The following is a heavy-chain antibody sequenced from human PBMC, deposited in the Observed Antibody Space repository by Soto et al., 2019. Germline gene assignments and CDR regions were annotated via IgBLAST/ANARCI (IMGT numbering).Heavy chain of an antibody. CDR1: GFTFSSYA. Sequence: GGSLRLSCAASGFTFSSYAMHWVRQAPEKGLEWVSGISWNSGSIGYADSVKGRFTISRDNAKNSLYLQMNSLRAEDTALYYCAKDFSSGWYGNPFDYWGQGTLVTVSS. V-gene: IGHV3-9*01. J-gene: IGHJ4*02. CDR2: ISWNSGSI. CDR3: AKDFSSGWYGNPFDY. D-gene: IGHD6-19*01.